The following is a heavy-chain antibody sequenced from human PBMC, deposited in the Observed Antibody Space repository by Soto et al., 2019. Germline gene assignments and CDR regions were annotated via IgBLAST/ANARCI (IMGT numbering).Heavy chain of an antibody. J-gene: IGHJ4*02. D-gene: IGHD3-22*01. CDR2: ISGSGGST. Sequence: EVQLLESGGGLVQPGGSLRLSCAASGFTFSSYAMSWVRQAPGKGLEWVSAISGSGGSTYYADSVKGRFTISRDNSKNTLYLQMNSMRAEDTAVYYCAKFTGRSSGYHSDYWGQGTLVTVSS. CDR1: GFTFSSYA. V-gene: IGHV3-23*01. CDR3: AKFTGRSSGYHSDY.